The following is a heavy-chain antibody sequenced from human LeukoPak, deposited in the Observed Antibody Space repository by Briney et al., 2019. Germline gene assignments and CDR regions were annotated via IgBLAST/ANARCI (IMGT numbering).Heavy chain of an antibody. J-gene: IGHJ6*02. D-gene: IGHD1-26*01. CDR3: ARIRIEWELPGDYYYGMDV. CDR1: GGSISSYY. CDR2: IYYSGST. Sequence: SETLSLTCTVSGGSISSYYWSWIRQPPGKGLEWIGYIYYSGSTNYNPSLKSRGTISVDTSKNQFSLKLSSVTAADTAVYYCARIRIEWELPGDYYYGMDVWGQGTTVTVSS. V-gene: IGHV4-59*01.